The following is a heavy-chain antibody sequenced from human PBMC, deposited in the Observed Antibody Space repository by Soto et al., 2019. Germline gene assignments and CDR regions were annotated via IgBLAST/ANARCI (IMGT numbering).Heavy chain of an antibody. CDR2: TYYRSKWYN. J-gene: IGHJ4*02. CDR1: GDSVSSNSAA. V-gene: IGHV6-1*01. D-gene: IGHD6-13*01. CDR3: AREARSSSWYGNSEFDS. Sequence: PSQTLSLTCAISGDSVSSNSAAWNWIRQSPSRGLEWLGRTYYRSKWYNDYAVSVKSRITINPDTSKNQFSLQLNSVTPEDTAVYYCAREARSSSWYGNSEFDSWGQGTLVTVSS.